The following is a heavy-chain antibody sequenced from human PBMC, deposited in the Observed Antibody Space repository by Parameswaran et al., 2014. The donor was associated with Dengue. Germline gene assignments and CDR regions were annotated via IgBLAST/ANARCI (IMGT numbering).Heavy chain of an antibody. CDR2: TYYRSKWYN. V-gene: IGHV6-1*01. D-gene: IGHD5-18*01. CDR3: ARDSAMVIFDY. J-gene: IGHJ4*02. Sequence: KWIRQSPSRGLEWLGRTYYRSKWYNDYAVSVKSRITINPDTSKNQFSLQLNSVTPEDTAVYYCARDSAMVIFDYWGQGTLVTVSS.